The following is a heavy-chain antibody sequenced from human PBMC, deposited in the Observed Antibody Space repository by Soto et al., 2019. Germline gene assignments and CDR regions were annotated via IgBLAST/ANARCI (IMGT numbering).Heavy chain of an antibody. CDR3: AADSILRYCGGDCPKLLDY. J-gene: IGHJ4*02. CDR1: GFTFTRSA. CDR2: IVVGSGNT. Sequence: VASVKVSCKASGFTFTRSAMQWVRQARGQGLEWIGWIVVGSGNTNYAQKFQERVTITRDMPTSTAYMELSSLRSEDTAVYYCAADSILRYCGGDCPKLLDYWGQGTLVTVSS. D-gene: IGHD2-21*02. V-gene: IGHV1-58*02.